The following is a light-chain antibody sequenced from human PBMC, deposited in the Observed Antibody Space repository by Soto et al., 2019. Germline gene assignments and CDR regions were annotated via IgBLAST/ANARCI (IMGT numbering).Light chain of an antibody. V-gene: IGKV3-11*01. Sequence: EIVLTQSPATLSLSPGERATLSCRASQSVSSYLAWYQQKPGQAPRLLIYDASNRATGIPARFSGSGSWTDFTLTISSLEPDAFAVYYCQQRRNWPPMYTFGQGTKLEIK. CDR2: DAS. CDR3: QQRRNWPPMYT. J-gene: IGKJ2*01. CDR1: QSVSSY.